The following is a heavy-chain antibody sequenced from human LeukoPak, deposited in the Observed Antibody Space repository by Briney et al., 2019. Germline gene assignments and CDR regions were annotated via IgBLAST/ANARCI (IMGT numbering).Heavy chain of an antibody. CDR3: AKQAGYSSGLDDY. Sequence: GGSLRLSCAASGFTFSSYGMHWVRQAPGKELEWVAVIWYDGSNKYYADSVKGRFTISRDNSKNTLYLQMNSLRAEDTAVYYCAKQAGYSSGLDDYWGQGTLVTVSS. CDR2: IWYDGSNK. V-gene: IGHV3-33*06. CDR1: GFTFSSYG. D-gene: IGHD6-19*01. J-gene: IGHJ4*02.